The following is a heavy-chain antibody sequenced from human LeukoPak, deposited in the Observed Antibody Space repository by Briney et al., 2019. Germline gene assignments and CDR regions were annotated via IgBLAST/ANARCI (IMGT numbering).Heavy chain of an antibody. CDR3: ARVWVAARLGGPSVPGLGNWFDP. CDR1: GGTFSSYA. CDR2: IIPIFGTA. Sequence: SVTVSCKASGGTFSSYAISWVRQAPGQGLEWMGGIIPIFGTANYAQKFQGRVTITTDESTSTAYMELSSLRSEDTAVYYCARVWVAARLGGPSVPGLGNWFDPWGQGTLVTVSS. V-gene: IGHV1-69*05. D-gene: IGHD6-6*01. J-gene: IGHJ5*02.